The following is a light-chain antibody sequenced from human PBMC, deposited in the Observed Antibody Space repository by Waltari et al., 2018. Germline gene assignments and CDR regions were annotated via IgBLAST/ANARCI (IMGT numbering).Light chain of an antibody. CDR3: CSYASDITLV. Sequence: QSALSQPASVSGSPGQSITISCTGTSSDVGSYKLVSWYQQHPGKVPKLIIFEVNKRPAGVSNSFSGSKSGNTASLTISGLQPEDEADYYCCSYASDITLVFGGGTKLTVL. V-gene: IGLV2-23*02. J-gene: IGLJ3*02. CDR1: SSDVGSYKL. CDR2: EVN.